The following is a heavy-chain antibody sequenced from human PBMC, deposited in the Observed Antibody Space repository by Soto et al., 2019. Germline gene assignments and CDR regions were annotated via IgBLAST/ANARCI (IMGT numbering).Heavy chain of an antibody. D-gene: IGHD3-22*01. CDR2: IDPSDSYT. Sequence: GESLKISCKGSGYSFTSYWISWVRQMPGKGLEWMGRIDPSDSYTNYSPSFQGHVTISADKSISTAYLQWSSLKASDTAMYYCARRPLPYYYDSSGYYPDAFDIWDQGTMVTVSS. CDR1: GYSFTSYW. CDR3: ARRPLPYYYDSSGYYPDAFDI. V-gene: IGHV5-10-1*01. J-gene: IGHJ3*02.